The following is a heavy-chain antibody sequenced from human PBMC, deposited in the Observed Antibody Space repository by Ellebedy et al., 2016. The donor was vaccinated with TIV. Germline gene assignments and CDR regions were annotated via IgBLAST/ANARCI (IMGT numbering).Heavy chain of an antibody. CDR3: ARGFGTVRGVISANTLWYYGMDV. CDR2: ISSSSSYT. Sequence: PGGSLRLSCAASGFTFSDYYMSWIRQAPGKGLEWVSYISSSSSYTYYADSVKGRFTISRDNSKNTRYLQMNSLRAEDTAVYYCARGFGTVRGVISANTLWYYGMDVWGQGTTVTVSS. J-gene: IGHJ6*02. D-gene: IGHD3-10*01. V-gene: IGHV3-11*05. CDR1: GFTFSDYY.